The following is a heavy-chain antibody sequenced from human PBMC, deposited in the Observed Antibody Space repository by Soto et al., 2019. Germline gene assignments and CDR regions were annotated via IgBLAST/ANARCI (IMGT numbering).Heavy chain of an antibody. CDR3: ARGRGTNEIDY. V-gene: IGHV1-69*13. D-gene: IGHD3-10*01. J-gene: IGHJ4*02. CDR1: GGTFSSYA. CDR2: IIPIFGTA. Sequence: EASVKVSCKASGGTFSSYAISWVRQAPGQGLERMGGIIPIFGTANYAQKFQGRVTITADESTSTAYMELSSLRSEDTAVYYCARGRGTNEIDYWGQGTLVTVSS.